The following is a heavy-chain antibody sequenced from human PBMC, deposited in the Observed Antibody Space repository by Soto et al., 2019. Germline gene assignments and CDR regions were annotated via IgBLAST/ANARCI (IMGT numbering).Heavy chain of an antibody. CDR1: GDSVSSNSAA. J-gene: IGHJ6*02. CDR3: ARDRGLVIAADREVYYVKDV. D-gene: IGHD6-13*01. V-gene: IGHV6-1*01. Sequence: SQTLSLTCAISGDSVSSNSAAWNWIRQSPSRGLEWLGRTYYRSKWYNDYAVSVKSRITINPDTSKNQFSLQLNSVTPEDTAVYYCARDRGLVIAADREVYYVKDVWAQGTTVTVSS. CDR2: TYYRSKWYN.